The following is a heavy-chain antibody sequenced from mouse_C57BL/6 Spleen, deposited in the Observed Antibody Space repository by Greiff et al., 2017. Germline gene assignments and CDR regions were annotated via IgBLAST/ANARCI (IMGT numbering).Heavy chain of an antibody. Sequence: EVKLVESGGDLVKPGGSLKLSCAASGFTFSSYGMSWVRQTPDKRLEWVATISSGGSYTYYPDSVKGRFTISRDNAKNTLYLQMSSLKSEDTAMYYCARHGDDDDGDWYFDVWGTGTTVTVSS. V-gene: IGHV5-6*01. CDR1: GFTFSSYG. D-gene: IGHD2-4*01. J-gene: IGHJ1*03. CDR2: ISSGGSYT. CDR3: ARHGDDDDGDWYFDV.